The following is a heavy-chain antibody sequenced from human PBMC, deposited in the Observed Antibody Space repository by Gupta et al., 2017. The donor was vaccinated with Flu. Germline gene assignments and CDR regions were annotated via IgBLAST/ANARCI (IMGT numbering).Heavy chain of an antibody. CDR1: GGSFSGYY. D-gene: IGHD3-10*01. V-gene: IGHV4-34*01. J-gene: IGHJ6*02. CDR3: ARGRIYYGSGEYGMDV. CDR2: INHSGST. Sequence: QVQLQQWGAGLLKPSETLSPTCAVYGGSFSGYYWSWIRQPPGKGLEWIGEINHSGSTNYNPSLKSRVTISVDTSKNQFSLKLSSVTAADTAVYYCARGRIYYGSGEYGMDVWGQGTTVTVSS.